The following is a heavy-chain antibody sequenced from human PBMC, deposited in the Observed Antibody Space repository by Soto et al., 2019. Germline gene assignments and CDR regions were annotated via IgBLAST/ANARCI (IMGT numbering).Heavy chain of an antibody. CDR1: GFTFSSYD. Sequence: PGGSLRLSCAASGFTFSSYDMHWVRQATGKGLEWVSAIGTAGDTYYPGSVKGRFTISRENAKNSLYLQMNSLRAGGTAVYYCARGYYDSSGYLFDYWGQGTLVTVSS. CDR3: ARGYYDSSGYLFDY. D-gene: IGHD3-22*01. J-gene: IGHJ4*02. V-gene: IGHV3-13*01. CDR2: IGTAGDT.